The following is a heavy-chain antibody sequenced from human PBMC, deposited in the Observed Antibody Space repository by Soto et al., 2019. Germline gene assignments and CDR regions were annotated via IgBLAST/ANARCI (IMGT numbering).Heavy chain of an antibody. J-gene: IGHJ4*02. D-gene: IGHD5-12*01. V-gene: IGHV4-34*02. CDR3: ASTRYSGYEYFDY. CDR2: INHSGST. Sequence: QVQLQQWGAGLLKPSETLSLTCAVYDWSFSDYYWNWIRQPPGKGLEWIGEINHSGSTNYNPSLKSRVTISVDTSKNQFSLKLSSVTAADTAVYYCASTRYSGYEYFDYWGQGTLVTVSS. CDR1: DWSFSDYY.